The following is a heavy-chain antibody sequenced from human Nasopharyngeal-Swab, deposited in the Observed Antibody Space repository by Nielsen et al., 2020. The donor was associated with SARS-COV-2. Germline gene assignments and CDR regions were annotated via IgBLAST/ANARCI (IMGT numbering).Heavy chain of an antibody. CDR3: ARLGGDGWYFDL. CDR2: IKQDGSGK. V-gene: IGHV3-7*03. Sequence: GESLKISCAASGFTFSSYWMSRVRQAPGKGLEWVANIKQDGSGKYYVDSVKGRFTISRDNAKNSLYLQMNSLRAEDTAVYYCARLGGDGWYFDLWGRGTLVTVSS. D-gene: IGHD2-21*02. CDR1: GFTFSSYW. J-gene: IGHJ2*01.